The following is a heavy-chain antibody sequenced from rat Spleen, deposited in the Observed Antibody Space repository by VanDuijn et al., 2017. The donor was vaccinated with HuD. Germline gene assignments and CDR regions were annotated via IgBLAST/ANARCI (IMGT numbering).Heavy chain of an antibody. D-gene: IGHD1-11*01. Sequence: EVQLVESGGGLVQPGRSLKLSCAASGFTFSDYNMAWVRQAPKKGLEWVATISYDGSSTYYRDSVKGRFTISRDNAKNTQYLQMDSLRSEDTATYYCTTANSGGYSELYYFDYWGQGVMVTVSS. CDR3: TTANSGGYSELYYFDY. J-gene: IGHJ2*01. V-gene: IGHV5-7*01. CDR1: GFTFSDYN. CDR2: ISYDGSST.